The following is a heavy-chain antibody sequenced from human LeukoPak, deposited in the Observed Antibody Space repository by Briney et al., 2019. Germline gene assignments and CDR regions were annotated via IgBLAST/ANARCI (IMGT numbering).Heavy chain of an antibody. Sequence: PGGSLRLSCAASGFTFSSYWMSWVRQAPGKGLEWVANIKQDGSEKYYVDSVKGRFTISRDNAKNSLYLQMNSLRAEDTAVYYCARDSYGSGVQGDYWGQGTLVTVSS. V-gene: IGHV3-7*03. CDR1: GFTFSSYW. CDR3: ARDSYGSGVQGDY. J-gene: IGHJ4*02. CDR2: IKQDGSEK. D-gene: IGHD3-10*01.